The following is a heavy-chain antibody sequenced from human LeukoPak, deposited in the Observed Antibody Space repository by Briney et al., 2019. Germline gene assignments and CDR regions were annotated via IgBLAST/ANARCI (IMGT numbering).Heavy chain of an antibody. CDR2: IHSADSNT. CDR3: AGARHGDYRWDY. CDR1: GYSFTNYW. Sequence: GESLKISCKDSGYSFTNYWIGWVRQMPGKGLEWMGIIHSADSNTKYSPSFQGQVTVSADKSISTAYLQWSGLKASDTAMYYCAGARHGDYRWDYWGQGTLVTVSS. J-gene: IGHJ4*02. D-gene: IGHD4-17*01. V-gene: IGHV5-51*01.